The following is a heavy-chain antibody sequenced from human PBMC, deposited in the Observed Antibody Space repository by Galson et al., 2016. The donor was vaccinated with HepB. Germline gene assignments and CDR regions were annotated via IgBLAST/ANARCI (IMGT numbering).Heavy chain of an antibody. CDR3: ARQIPVYFGHLKLGYFDY. J-gene: IGHJ4*02. Sequence: SETLSLTCTVSGASLRDHYWSWIRQPAGEGLEWIGRVYTAGNTHVNPSLRSRVTLSADTSKNQLSLSLKSVTAADTAVYFWARQIPVYFGHLKLGYFDYWGLGTLVTVPS. V-gene: IGHV4-4*07. D-gene: IGHD2/OR15-2a*01. CDR2: VYTAGNT. CDR1: GASLRDHY.